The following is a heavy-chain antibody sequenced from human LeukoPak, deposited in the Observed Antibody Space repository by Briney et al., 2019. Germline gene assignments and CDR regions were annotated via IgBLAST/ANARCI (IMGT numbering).Heavy chain of an antibody. J-gene: IGHJ2*01. D-gene: IGHD3-3*01. V-gene: IGHV4-28*01. CDR2: IYYSGST. CDR3: ARHVLSGYLNYWYFDL. CDR1: GYSISSSNW. Sequence: SDTPSLTCAVSGYSISSSNWWGWIRQPPGKGLEWIGCIYYSGSTYYNPSLKSRVTMSLDTSKNQFSLRLSSVTAADTAVYYCARHVLSGYLNYWYFDLWGRGTLVTVSS.